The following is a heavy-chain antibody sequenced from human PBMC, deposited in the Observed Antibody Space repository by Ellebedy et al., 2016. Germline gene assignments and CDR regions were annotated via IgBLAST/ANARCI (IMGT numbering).Heavy chain of an antibody. CDR2: IHPGDSDI. V-gene: IGHV5-51*01. D-gene: IGHD3-10*01. CDR1: GYSFSNYW. Sequence: GESLKISCKGSGYSFSNYWIGWVRQMPGTGLEWMGIIHPGDSDIRYFPPFQDQLTISADESISTAYLQWSSLKASDTAMYYCARPGRGSTYASGIEYWGQGTLVTVSS. CDR3: ARPGRGSTYASGIEY. J-gene: IGHJ4*02.